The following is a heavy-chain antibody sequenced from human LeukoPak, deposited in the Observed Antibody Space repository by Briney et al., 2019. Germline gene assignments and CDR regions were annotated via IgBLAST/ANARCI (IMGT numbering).Heavy chain of an antibody. CDR2: IYYSGST. CDR3: ARTTNGGNFDY. Sequence: SETLSLTCTVSGGSISSYYWSWIRQPPGKGLEWIGYIYYSGSTNYNPSLKSRVTISVDTSKNQFSLKLSSVTAADTAVYYCARTTNGGNFDYWGQGTLVTVSS. J-gene: IGHJ4*02. D-gene: IGHD4-23*01. V-gene: IGHV4-59*01. CDR1: GGSISSYY.